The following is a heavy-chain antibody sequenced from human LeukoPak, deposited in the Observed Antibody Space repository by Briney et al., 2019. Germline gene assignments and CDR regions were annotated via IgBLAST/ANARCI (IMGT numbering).Heavy chain of an antibody. J-gene: IGHJ4*02. CDR3: AREIAADRGFDS. CDR1: GFTVSSNY. V-gene: IGHV3-7*03. D-gene: IGHD6-6*01. CDR2: IKQDGSEK. Sequence: GGSLRLSCAASGFTVSSNYMSWVRQAPGKGLEWVANIKQDGSEKYYVDSVKGRFTISRDNAKNSVYLQMNSLRAEDTAVYYCAREIAADRGFDSWGQGTLVTVSS.